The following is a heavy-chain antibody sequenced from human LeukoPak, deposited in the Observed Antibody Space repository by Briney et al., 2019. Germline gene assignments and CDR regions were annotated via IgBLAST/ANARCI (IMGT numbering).Heavy chain of an antibody. CDR1: GFTFSSYA. CDR3: ARDWDGDYVSHIYYYYGMDV. Sequence: GRSLRLSCAASGFTFSSYAMHWVRQAPGKGLEWVAVISYDGSNKYYADSVKGRFTISRDNSKNTLYLQMNSLRAEDTAVYYCARDWDGDYVSHIYYYYGMDVWGQGTTVTVSS. V-gene: IGHV3-30-3*01. J-gene: IGHJ6*02. CDR2: ISYDGSNK. D-gene: IGHD4-17*01.